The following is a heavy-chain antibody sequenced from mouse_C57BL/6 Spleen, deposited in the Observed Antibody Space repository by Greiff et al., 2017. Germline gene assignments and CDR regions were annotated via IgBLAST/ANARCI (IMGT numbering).Heavy chain of an antibody. CDR2: IYPGDGDT. V-gene: IGHV1-80*01. D-gene: IGHD3-2*02. J-gene: IGHJ2*01. CDR3: ARFSSGYDFDY. CDR1: GYAFSSYW. Sequence: VQLQQSGAELVKPGASVKISCKASGYAFSSYWMNWVKQRPGKGLEWIGQIYPGDGDTNYNGKFKGKATLTADKSSSTAYMQLSSLTSEDSAVYFCARFSSGYDFDYGGQGTTLTVSS.